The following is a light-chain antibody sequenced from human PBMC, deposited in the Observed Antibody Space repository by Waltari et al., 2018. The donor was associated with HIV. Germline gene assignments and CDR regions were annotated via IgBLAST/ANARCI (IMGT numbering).Light chain of an antibody. V-gene: IGLV2-8*01. J-gene: IGLJ2*01. CDR3: SSYAGGNNLV. CDR2: EVT. CDR1: SSEVGGYKF. Sequence: QSALTQPPSASGSPGQSVTISCTRTSSEVGGYKFVSWYQQHPVKAPKRMIFEVTKRPSGVPARFSGSKTGNTASLTVSGLQADDEADYYCSSYAGGNNLVFGGGTKLTVL.